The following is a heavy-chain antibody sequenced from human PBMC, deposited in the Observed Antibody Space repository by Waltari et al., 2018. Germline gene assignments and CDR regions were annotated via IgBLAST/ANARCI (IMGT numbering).Heavy chain of an antibody. CDR3: ARDSDHGFDY. CDR1: GGSLSSYY. J-gene: IGHJ4*02. V-gene: IGHV4-59*01. CDR2: IYYSGST. D-gene: IGHD1-26*01. Sequence: QVQLQESGPGLVKPSETLSLTCTVPGGSLSSYYWSWIRQPPGKGLEWIGYIYYSGSTNYNPSLKSRVTISVDTSKNQFSLKLSSVTAADTAVYYCARDSDHGFDYWGQGTLVTVSS.